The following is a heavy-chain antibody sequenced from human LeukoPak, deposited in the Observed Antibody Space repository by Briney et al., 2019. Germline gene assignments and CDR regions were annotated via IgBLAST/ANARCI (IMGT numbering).Heavy chain of an antibody. Sequence: GGSLSLSCAACGFTFSSYGMQWVRLAPGDGLEWVSAISYSGGSTYYAESVKGRFIISRDNSKNTLYLQMNSLRAEDTAVYYCAKVRNSGNYVDGMDVWGQGTTVTVSS. CDR3: AKVRNSGNYVDGMDV. D-gene: IGHD1-26*01. V-gene: IGHV3-23*01. CDR1: GFTFSSYG. J-gene: IGHJ6*02. CDR2: ISYSGGST.